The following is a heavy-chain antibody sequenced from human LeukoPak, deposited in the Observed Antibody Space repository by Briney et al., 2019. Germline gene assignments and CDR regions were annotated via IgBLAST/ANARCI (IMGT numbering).Heavy chain of an antibody. CDR3: ARDAYAATGYYPY. J-gene: IGHJ4*02. CDR2: INHSGST. D-gene: IGHD3-9*01. V-gene: IGHV4-34*01. Sequence: SETLSLTCAVYGGSFSGYYWSWIRQPPGKGLEWIGEINHSGSTNYNPSLKSRVTISVDTSKNQFSLKLSSVTAADTAVYYCARDAYAATGYYPYWGQGTLVTVSS. CDR1: GGSFSGYY.